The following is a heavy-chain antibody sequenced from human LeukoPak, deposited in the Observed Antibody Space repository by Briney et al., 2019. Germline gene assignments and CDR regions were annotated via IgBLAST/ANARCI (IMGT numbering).Heavy chain of an antibody. CDR3: ARRGTPYYYYYMDV. J-gene: IGHJ6*03. Sequence: SETLSLTCTVFGGSINTYYWSWIRQSPGKGLEFIGYIYSSGSTDYNPSLKGRVVISIDTSKSQFSLKMNSVTAADTAVYYCARRGTPYYYYYMDVWGKGTTVTVSS. V-gene: IGHV4-59*08. CDR2: IYSSGST. CDR1: GGSINTYY. D-gene: IGHD3-16*01.